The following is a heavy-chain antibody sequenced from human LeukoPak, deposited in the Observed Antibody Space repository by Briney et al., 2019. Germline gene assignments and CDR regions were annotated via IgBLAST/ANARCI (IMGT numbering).Heavy chain of an antibody. V-gene: IGHV3-74*01. D-gene: IGHD1-26*01. CDR3: ARRWYTGTYYYFDL. CDR1: GFPLSTHW. J-gene: IGHJ4*02. Sequence: QPGGSLRLSCAASGFPLSTHWMHWVRQAPGKGLVWVSRINGDGTTTSYADSVKGRFTISRVNAKSTLYLEMDSLRAEDTAIYYCARRWYTGTYYYFDLWGQGTLVTVSP. CDR2: INGDGTTT.